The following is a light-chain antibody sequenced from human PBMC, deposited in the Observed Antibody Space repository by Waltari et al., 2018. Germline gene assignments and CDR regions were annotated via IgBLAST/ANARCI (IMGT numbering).Light chain of an antibody. CDR3: LSRDSSSTRL. J-gene: IGLJ3*02. CDR2: GQD. V-gene: IGLV3-19*01. Sequence: SSELTQDPAVAVALGRAVTITCQGDSLRRYSASWYQQRPGQAPILVLYGQDNRPSWSPDRFSGSTSGDTATLTITGAQAEDEADYYCLSRDSSSTRLFGGGTRLTV. CDR1: SLRRYS.